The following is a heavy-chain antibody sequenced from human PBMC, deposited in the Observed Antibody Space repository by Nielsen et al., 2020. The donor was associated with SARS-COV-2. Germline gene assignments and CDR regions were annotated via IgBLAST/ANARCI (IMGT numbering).Heavy chain of an antibody. D-gene: IGHD5-12*01. CDR1: GGSISSGGYY. V-gene: IGHV4-31*03. J-gene: IGHJ6*02. CDR3: ARESSGYDHYNYGMDV. CDR2: IYFSGRT. Sequence: TLSLTCTVFGGSISSGGYYWSWIRHHPGKGLEWIGYIYFSGRTCYNPSLKSRVTISVDTSKNQFSLSLRSVTAADTAVYYCARESSGYDHYNYGMDVWGQGTTVTVSS.